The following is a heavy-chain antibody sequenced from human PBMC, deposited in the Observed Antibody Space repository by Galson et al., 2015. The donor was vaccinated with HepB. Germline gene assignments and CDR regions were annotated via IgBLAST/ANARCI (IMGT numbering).Heavy chain of an antibody. CDR3: VKDLTYYYGSGISRAYGLDV. V-gene: IGHV3-43*01. J-gene: IGHJ6*02. CDR2: ISWDGVTT. CDR1: GFTFDDYT. D-gene: IGHD3-10*01. Sequence: SLRLSCAASGFTFDDYTMHWVRQAPGKGLEWVSLISWDGVTTYYADSVKGRFTVSRDNSKYSLFLQMSSLRTQDNALYYCVKDLTYYYGSGISRAYGLDVWGQGTPVTVAS.